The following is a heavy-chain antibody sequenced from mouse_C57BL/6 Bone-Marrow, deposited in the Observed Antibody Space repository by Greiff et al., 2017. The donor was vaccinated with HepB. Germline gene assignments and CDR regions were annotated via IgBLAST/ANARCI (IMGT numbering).Heavy chain of an antibody. V-gene: IGHV1-26*01. CDR3: ARRADY. CDR1: GYTFTDYY. Sequence: VQLQQSGPELVKPGASVKISCKASGYTFTDYYMNWVKQSHGKSLEWIGDINPNNGGTSYNQKFKGKATLTVDKSSRTAYMELRSLTSEDSAVYYCARRADYWGQGTSVTVSS. J-gene: IGHJ4*01. CDR2: INPNNGGT.